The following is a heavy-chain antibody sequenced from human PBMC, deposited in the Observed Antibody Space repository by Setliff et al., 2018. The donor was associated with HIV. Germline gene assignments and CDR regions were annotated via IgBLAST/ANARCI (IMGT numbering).Heavy chain of an antibody. CDR3: AKQGYSDSLYAFDV. V-gene: IGHV1-2*06. Sequence: ASVKVSCKTSGYTFTAYYIYWVRQAPGHGLELMGRIHPNTGSTNYLQEFQGRVTITRDTSMSTVYMALTGLTSDDTAVYYCAKQGYSDSLYAFDVWGQGIMVTVSS. CDR1: GYTFTAYY. CDR2: IHPNTGST. J-gene: IGHJ3*01. D-gene: IGHD1-26*01.